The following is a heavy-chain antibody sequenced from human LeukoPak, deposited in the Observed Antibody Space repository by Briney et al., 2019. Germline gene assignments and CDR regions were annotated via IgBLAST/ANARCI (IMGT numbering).Heavy chain of an antibody. Sequence: GGSLRLSCAASGFTFSSYAMSWVRQAPGKGLEWVANIPYDGNIKYYADSVKGRFTISRDNSKNTLYLQMNSLRAEDTAVYYCARHLRLYVGTFVNVYIRVFAFDYWGQGTLVTVSS. CDR1: GFTFSSYA. V-gene: IGHV3-30*03. CDR3: ARHLRLYVGTFVNVYIRVFAFDY. D-gene: IGHD6-13*01. CDR2: IPYDGNIK. J-gene: IGHJ4*02.